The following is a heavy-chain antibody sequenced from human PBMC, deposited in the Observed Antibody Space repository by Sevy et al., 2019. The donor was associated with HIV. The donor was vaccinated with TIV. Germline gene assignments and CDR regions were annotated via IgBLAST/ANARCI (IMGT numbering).Heavy chain of an antibody. CDR2: IWYDGRNK. V-gene: IGHV3-33*01. J-gene: IGHJ5*01. CDR1: GFTFRSFS. Sequence: GGSLRLSCSASGFTFRSFSMHWVRQAPGKGLEWVAAIWYDGRNKQYADSVKGRFTISRDNPKNRLSLEMNSLRAEDTGLYFCARDSARVIVPTAGFDSWGQGTVVTVSS. D-gene: IGHD1-1*01. CDR3: ARDSARVIVPTAGFDS.